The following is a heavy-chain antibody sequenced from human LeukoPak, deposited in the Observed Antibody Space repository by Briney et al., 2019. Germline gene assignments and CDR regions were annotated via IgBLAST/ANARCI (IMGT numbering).Heavy chain of an antibody. D-gene: IGHD6-19*01. Sequence: SGPTLVKPTQTLTLTCSFSGFSLDTNGVAVAWVRQPPGKGVEWLGLIYWDDDERYSPSLKTRPTITKDTSRNQVVLTITNMDPVDTGTYYCVHRLGGWYSPFDVWGQGTLVSVSS. CDR1: GFSLDTNGVA. CDR3: VHRLGGWYSPFDV. V-gene: IGHV2-5*02. J-gene: IGHJ4*02. CDR2: IYWDDDE.